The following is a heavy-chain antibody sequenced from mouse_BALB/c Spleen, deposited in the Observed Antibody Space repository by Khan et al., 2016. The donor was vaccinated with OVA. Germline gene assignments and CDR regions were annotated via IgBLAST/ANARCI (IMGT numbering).Heavy chain of an antibody. CDR3: ARGEDWYFDV. Sequence: EVKLEESGGGLVQPGGSMKLSCVASGFTFSNYWMNWVRQSPEKGFEWVADIRLKSNIYATHYAESVRGRITISRDDSRSSVYLQMNNLVAEDTGIYYCARGEDWYFDVWGAGTTVTVSS. CDR1: GFTFSNYW. CDR2: IRLKSNIYAT. V-gene: IGHV6-6*02. J-gene: IGHJ1*01.